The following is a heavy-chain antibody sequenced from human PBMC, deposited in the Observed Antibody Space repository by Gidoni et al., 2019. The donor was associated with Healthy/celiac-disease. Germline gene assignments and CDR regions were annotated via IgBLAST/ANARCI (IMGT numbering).Heavy chain of an antibody. Sequence: QVQPVQSGAEVKKPGASVKVSCKASGYTFTSYGISWVRQAPGQGLAWMGWISAYNGNTSYAQKLQGRVTMTTDTSTSTAYMELRSLRSDDTAVYYCARDPFDYVWGSYRSHDAFDIWGQWTMVTVSS. J-gene: IGHJ3*02. V-gene: IGHV1-18*04. CDR3: ARDPFDYVWGSYRSHDAFDI. CDR2: ISAYNGNT. D-gene: IGHD3-16*02. CDR1: GYTFTSYG.